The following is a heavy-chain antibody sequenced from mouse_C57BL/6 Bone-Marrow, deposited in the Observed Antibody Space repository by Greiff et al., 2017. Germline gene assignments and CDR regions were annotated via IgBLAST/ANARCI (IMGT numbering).Heavy chain of an antibody. V-gene: IGHV1-7*01. J-gene: IGHJ3*01. CDR1: GYTFTSYW. CDR2: INPSSGYT. D-gene: IGHD2-12*01. CDR3: ATSYYRAY. Sequence: VQGVESGAELAKPGASVKLSCKASGYTFTSYWMHWVKQRPGQGLEWIGYINPSSGYTKYNQKFKDKATLTADKSSSTAYMQLSSLTYEDSAFYYCATSYYRAYWGQGTLVTVSA.